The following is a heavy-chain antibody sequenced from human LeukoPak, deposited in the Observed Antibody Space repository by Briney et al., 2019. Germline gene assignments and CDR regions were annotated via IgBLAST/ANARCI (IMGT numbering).Heavy chain of an antibody. CDR2: IKKDGSEK. Sequence: GGSLRLSCAASRFTFSSYWMSWVRQAPGKGLEWVANIKKDGSEKNYVDSVKGRFTISRDNAKTSLYLQMNSLRAEDTAVYYCARSLWPEDYWGQGTLVTVSS. CDR1: RFTFSSYW. V-gene: IGHV3-7*01. CDR3: ARSLWPEDY. D-gene: IGHD5-18*01. J-gene: IGHJ4*02.